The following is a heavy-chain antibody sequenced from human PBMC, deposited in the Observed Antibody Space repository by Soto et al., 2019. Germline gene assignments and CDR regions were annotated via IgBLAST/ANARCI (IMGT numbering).Heavy chain of an antibody. CDR3: ARGSPGPVDH. J-gene: IGHJ4*02. V-gene: IGHV1-8*01. Sequence: ASVKVSCKASGYSFTSLHFNWLRQATGQGLEWIGWMHPHSGDTGFAQRFQGRVTMTRNTSINTAYMELRSLRSQDTAVYYCARGSPGPVDHWGQGTQVTVSS. D-gene: IGHD3-10*01. CDR2: MHPHSGDT. CDR1: GYSFTSLH.